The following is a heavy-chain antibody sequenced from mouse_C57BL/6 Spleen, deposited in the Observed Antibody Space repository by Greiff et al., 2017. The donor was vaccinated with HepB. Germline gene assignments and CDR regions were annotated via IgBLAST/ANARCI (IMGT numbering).Heavy chain of an antibody. V-gene: IGHV1-55*01. Sequence: QVQLQQPGAELVKPGASVKMSCKASGYTFTSYWITWVKQRPGQGLEWIGDIYPGSGSTNYNEKFKSKATLTVDTSSSTAYMQLSSLTSEDSAVYYCARPPLYYGNYLTGWYFDVWGTGTTVTVSS. CDR3: ARPPLYYGNYLTGWYFDV. CDR2: IYPGSGST. CDR1: GYTFTSYW. J-gene: IGHJ1*03. D-gene: IGHD2-1*01.